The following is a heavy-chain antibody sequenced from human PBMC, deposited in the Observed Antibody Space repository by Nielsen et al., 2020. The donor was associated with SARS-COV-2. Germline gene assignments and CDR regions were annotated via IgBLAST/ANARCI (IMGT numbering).Heavy chain of an antibody. CDR2: IIPIFGTA. V-gene: IGHV1-69*13. Sequence: SVKVSCKASGGTFSSYAISWVRQAPGQGLEWMGGIIPIFGTANYAQKFQGRVTITADESTSTAYMELSSLRSEDTAVYYCARDQSGYPNWFDPWGQGTLVTVSS. CDR1: GGTFSSYA. CDR3: ARDQSGYPNWFDP. D-gene: IGHD3-3*01. J-gene: IGHJ5*02.